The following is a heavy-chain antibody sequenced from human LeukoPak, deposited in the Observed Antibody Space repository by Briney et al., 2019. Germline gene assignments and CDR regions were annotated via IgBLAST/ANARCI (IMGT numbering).Heavy chain of an antibody. J-gene: IGHJ5*02. Sequence: GGSLRLSCAASAFNFRDYGMHCVRRTPGKGLEWVAFIRSDGSDKYYADSVKGRFTISRDTSRNTLYLQMNGLRAEDTNPYYCVKDEDWGFGSWGQGTPVTVSS. CDR3: VKDEDWGFGS. D-gene: IGHD7-27*01. V-gene: IGHV3-30*02. CDR2: IRSDGSDK. CDR1: AFNFRDYG.